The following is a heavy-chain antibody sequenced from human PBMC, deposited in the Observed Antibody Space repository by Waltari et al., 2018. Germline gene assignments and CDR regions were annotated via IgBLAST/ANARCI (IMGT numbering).Heavy chain of an antibody. CDR2: ISGSGGIT. V-gene: IGHV3-23*01. D-gene: IGHD3-10*01. CDR1: GFTVSSRA. J-gene: IGHJ3*02. Sequence: EVRLWGSGGGLVQPGGSLRLSCAAYGFTVSSRALDWVRRAPGKGLEWFSAISGSGGITYSADSVKGRSTISIDNSKNTLYLQMYSLRAEDTAVYYCAKCSDYGFSDIWGQGTMVTVSS. CDR3: AKCSDYGFSDI.